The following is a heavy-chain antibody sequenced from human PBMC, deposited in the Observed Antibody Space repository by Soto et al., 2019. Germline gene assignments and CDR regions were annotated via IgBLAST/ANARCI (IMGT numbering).Heavy chain of an antibody. CDR3: ARDRGYDAHDYYYNAMDV. V-gene: IGHV3-11*06. D-gene: IGHD2-15*01. CDR1: GFIFRDFY. J-gene: IGHJ6*02. Sequence: GGSLRLSCAAPGFIFRDFYMSWIRQVPGKGLEWLSKISSSSSSTDYADSVKGRFTISRDNAKNSLYLQMSSLRAEDTAVYYCARDRGYDAHDYYYNAMDVWGQGTMVTVSS. CDR2: ISSSSSST.